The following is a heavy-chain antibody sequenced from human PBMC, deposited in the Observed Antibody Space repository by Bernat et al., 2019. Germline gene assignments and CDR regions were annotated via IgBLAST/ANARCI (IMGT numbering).Heavy chain of an antibody. CDR3: ARGFEYSSSFTYYYYGMDV. V-gene: IGHV4-34*01. Sequence: QVQLQQWGAGLLKPSETLSLTCAVYGGSFSGYYWSWIRQPPGKGLEWIGEINHSGSTNYNPSLKSRVTISVDTSRNRLSLKLSSVTAADTAVYYCARGFEYSSSFTYYYYGMDVWGQGTTVTVSS. D-gene: IGHD6-6*01. CDR2: INHSGST. J-gene: IGHJ6*02. CDR1: GGSFSGYY.